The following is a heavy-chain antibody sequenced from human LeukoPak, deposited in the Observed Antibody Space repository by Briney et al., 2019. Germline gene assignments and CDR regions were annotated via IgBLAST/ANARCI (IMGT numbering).Heavy chain of an antibody. V-gene: IGHV4-4*09. CDR3: ARRDAAWFDP. Sequence: SETLSLTCTVSGCSISSYYWSWIRQPPGKGLEWIGYIYTSGSTNYNPSLKSRVTISVDTSKNQFSLKLSSVTAADTAVYYCARRDAAWFDPWGQGTLVTVSS. J-gene: IGHJ5*02. CDR2: IYTSGST. CDR1: GCSISSYY. D-gene: IGHD6-25*01.